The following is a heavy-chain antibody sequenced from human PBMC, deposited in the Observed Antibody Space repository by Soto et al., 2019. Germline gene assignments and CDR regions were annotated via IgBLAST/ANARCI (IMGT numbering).Heavy chain of an antibody. CDR3: ATLIQP. CDR1: GFTFSSYA. V-gene: IGHV3-30-3*01. D-gene: IGHD5-18*01. CDR2: ISYDGSNK. J-gene: IGHJ4*02. Sequence: RLSCAASGFTFSSYAMHWVRQAPGKGLEWVAVISYDGSNKYYADSVKGRFTISRDNSKNTLYLQMNSLRAEDTAVYYCATLIQPWGQGTLVTVSS.